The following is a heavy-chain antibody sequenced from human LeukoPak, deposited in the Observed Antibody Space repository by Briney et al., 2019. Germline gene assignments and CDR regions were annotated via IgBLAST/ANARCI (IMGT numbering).Heavy chain of an antibody. CDR3: AYRNIFEY. D-gene: IGHD2/OR15-2a*01. CDR2: IKADGSEK. Sequence: PGGSLRLSCAASGFSFSGHWMNWVRQPPGKGLEWVANIKADGSEKYYVDSVKGRFTISRDDAKRTVDLQMDNLRAEDTAIYYCAYRNIFEYRGQGALVTVSS. CDR1: GFSFSGHW. J-gene: IGHJ4*02. V-gene: IGHV3-7*05.